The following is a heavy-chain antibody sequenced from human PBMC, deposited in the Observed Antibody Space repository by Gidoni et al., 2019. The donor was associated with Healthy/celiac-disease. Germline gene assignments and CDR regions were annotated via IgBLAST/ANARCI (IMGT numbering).Heavy chain of an antibody. Sequence: EVQLVESGGGLVQPGRSLRLSCAASGFTFDDYALPWVRQAPGKGLEWVSGISWNSGSIGYADSVKGRFTISRDNAKNSLYLQMNSLRAEDTALYYCAKDSRITIFGVVINYGMDVWGQGTTVTVSS. J-gene: IGHJ6*02. V-gene: IGHV3-9*01. CDR1: GFTFDDYA. D-gene: IGHD3-3*01. CDR2: ISWNSGSI. CDR3: AKDSRITIFGVVINYGMDV.